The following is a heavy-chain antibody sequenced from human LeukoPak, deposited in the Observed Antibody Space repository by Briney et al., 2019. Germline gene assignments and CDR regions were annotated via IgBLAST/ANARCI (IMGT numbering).Heavy chain of an antibody. Sequence: GGSLRLSCAASGFTFSSYAMSWVRQGPGKGLEWVSAISGSGGSTYYADSVKGRFTISRDNSKNTLYLQMNSLRAEDTAVYYCAKSHTIYVGALDYWGQGTLVTVSS. J-gene: IGHJ4*02. V-gene: IGHV3-23*01. CDR1: GFTFSSYA. CDR3: AKSHTIYVGALDY. D-gene: IGHD1-26*01. CDR2: ISGSGGST.